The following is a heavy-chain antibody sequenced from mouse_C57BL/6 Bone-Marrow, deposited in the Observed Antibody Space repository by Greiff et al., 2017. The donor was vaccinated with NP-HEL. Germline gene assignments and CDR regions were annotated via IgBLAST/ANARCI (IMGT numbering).Heavy chain of an antibody. J-gene: IGHJ1*03. CDR2: IDPENGDT. CDR3: TLITTVVATDWYFDV. D-gene: IGHD1-1*01. Sequence: EVQLVESGAELVRPGASVKLSCTASGFNIKDDYMHWVKQRPEQGLEWIGWIDPENGDTEYASKFQGKATITADTSSNTAYLQLSSLTSEDTAVYYCTLITTVVATDWYFDVWGTGTTVTVSS. CDR1: GFNIKDDY. V-gene: IGHV14-4*01.